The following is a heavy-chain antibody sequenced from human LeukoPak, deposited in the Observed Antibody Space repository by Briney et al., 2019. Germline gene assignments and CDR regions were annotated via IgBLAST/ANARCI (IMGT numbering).Heavy chain of an antibody. CDR1: GGSISSHY. J-gene: IGHJ6*02. CDR3: ARGVGTMAYYYYYGMDV. V-gene: IGHV4-4*07. D-gene: IGHD1-7*01. Sequence: SETLSLTCTVSGGSISSHYWTWIRQPAGKGLEWIGRIFSSGSTNYNPSLKSRVTMSVDTSKNQFSLKLSSVTAADTAVYYCARGVGTMAYYYYYGMDVWGQGTTVTVSS. CDR2: IFSSGST.